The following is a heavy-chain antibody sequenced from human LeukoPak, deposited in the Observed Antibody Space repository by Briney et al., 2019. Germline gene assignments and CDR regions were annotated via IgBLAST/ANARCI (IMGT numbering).Heavy chain of an antibody. CDR1: GGSITNNNYY. V-gene: IGHV4-39*01. J-gene: IGHJ4*02. Sequence: PSETLSLTCTVSGGSITNNNYYWGWIRQPPGEGLEWIGSISYSGTTYYISSLKSRITISVDTSRNHFSLELSSVTASDTAVYYCVGHDPFNYWGQGTLVTVSS. CDR2: ISYSGTT. CDR3: VGHDPFNY.